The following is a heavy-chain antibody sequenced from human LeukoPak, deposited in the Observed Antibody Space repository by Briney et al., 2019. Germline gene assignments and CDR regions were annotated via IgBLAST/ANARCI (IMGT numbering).Heavy chain of an antibody. Sequence: PSETLSLTCTVSGASIRSGSLYWSWIRQPAGKGLEWIGRIYISGSTKYNPSLKSRVTISVDTSKNQFSLKLRSVTAADTAVYYCARISSSNWYNERGAFDVWGQGTMVTVSS. V-gene: IGHV4-61*02. CDR3: ARISSSNWYNERGAFDV. D-gene: IGHD6-13*01. J-gene: IGHJ3*01. CDR1: GASIRSGSLY. CDR2: IYISGST.